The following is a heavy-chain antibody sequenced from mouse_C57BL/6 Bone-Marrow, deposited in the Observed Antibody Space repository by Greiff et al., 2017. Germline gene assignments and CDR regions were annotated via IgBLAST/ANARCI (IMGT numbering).Heavy chain of an antibody. V-gene: IGHV1-19*01. CDR2: INPYNGGT. CDR3: DYGSSSYWYFDV. J-gene: IGHJ1*03. CDR1: GYTFTDYY. D-gene: IGHD1-1*01. Sequence: EVQLQQSGPVLVKPGASVKMSCKASGYTFTDYYMNWVKQSHGKSLEWIGVINPYNGGTSYNQKFKGKATLTVDKSSSTAYMELNSLTSEDSAVYYCDYGSSSYWYFDVWGTGTTVTVSS.